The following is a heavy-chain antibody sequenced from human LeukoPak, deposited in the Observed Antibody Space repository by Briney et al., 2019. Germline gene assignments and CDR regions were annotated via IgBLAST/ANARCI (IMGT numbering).Heavy chain of an antibody. CDR3: ARGASIAAPGTGGDY. J-gene: IGHJ4*02. V-gene: IGHV3-64*01. Sequence: GGSLRLSCAASGFTFSSYGMHWVRQAPGKGLEYVSAISSNGDDTYYASSVKGRFTISRDNSKNTLYLQMGGLRVEDMAVYHCARGASIAAPGTGGDYWGQGTLVTVSS. CDR1: GFTFSSYG. CDR2: ISSNGDDT. D-gene: IGHD6-13*01.